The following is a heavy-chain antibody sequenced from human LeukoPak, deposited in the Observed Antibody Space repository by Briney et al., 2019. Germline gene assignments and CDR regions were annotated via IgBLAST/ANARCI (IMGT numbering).Heavy chain of an antibody. CDR2: IYHSGST. CDR1: GGSISSTNW. V-gene: IGHV4-4*02. Sequence: SETLSLTCAVSGGSISSTNWWSWVRQPPGKGLEWIGEIYHSGSTNYSPSLKSRVTMSVDKSKNQFSLKMSSVTAADTAVYYCASMTSSGWYGIDFWGQGTLVTVSS. D-gene: IGHD6-19*01. CDR3: ASMTSSGWYGIDF. J-gene: IGHJ4*02.